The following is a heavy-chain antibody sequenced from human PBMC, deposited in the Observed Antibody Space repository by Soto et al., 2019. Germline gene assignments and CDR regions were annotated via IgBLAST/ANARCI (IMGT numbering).Heavy chain of an antibody. V-gene: IGHV1-18*01. Sequence: ASVKVSCKASGGTFSSYAISWVRQAPGQGLEWMGGISANNGNTNYAQKLQGRVTMTTDASTSTAYMELRSLRSDDTAVYYCGRGPPITIFGVVIQINWFDPWGQGTLVTVSS. CDR3: GRGPPITIFGVVIQINWFDP. CDR1: GGTFSSYA. D-gene: IGHD3-3*01. J-gene: IGHJ5*02. CDR2: ISANNGNT.